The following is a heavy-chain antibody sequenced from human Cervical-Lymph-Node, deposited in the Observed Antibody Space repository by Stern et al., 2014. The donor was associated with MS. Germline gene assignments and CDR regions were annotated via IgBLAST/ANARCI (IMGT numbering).Heavy chain of an antibody. J-gene: IGHJ5*02. D-gene: IGHD1-14*01. CDR3: ARHGGPNWNHEAHNWFDP. V-gene: IGHV5-51*03. CDR2: IYPGNSDT. CDR1: EYNFNTHW. Sequence: VQLLESGAEVKKPGESLKISCKGSEYNFNTHWIAWVRQMPGKGLEWLGNIYPGNSDTSYNPSLQGQVSISADKSITTAYLHFSSLKASDSAMYFCARHGGPNWNHEAHNWFDPWGQGTLVTVS.